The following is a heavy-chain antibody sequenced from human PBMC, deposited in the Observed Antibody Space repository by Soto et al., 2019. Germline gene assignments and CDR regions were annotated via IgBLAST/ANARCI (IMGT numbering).Heavy chain of an antibody. J-gene: IGHJ5*02. D-gene: IGHD2-21*01. CDR3: ARIPSP. CDR1: GGSISSGGYS. CDR2: IYHSGST. V-gene: IGHV4-30-2*01. Sequence: SDTLSLTCAVSGGSISSGGYSWSWIRQPPGEGLEWIGYIYHSGSTYYNSSLKSRVTISVDRSKNQFSLKLSSVTAADTAVYYCARIPSPWGQGTLVNVSS.